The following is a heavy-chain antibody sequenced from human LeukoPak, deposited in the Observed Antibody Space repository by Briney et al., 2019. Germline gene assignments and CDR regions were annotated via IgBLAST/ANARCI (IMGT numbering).Heavy chain of an antibody. CDR2: FSASGGST. J-gene: IGHJ4*02. V-gene: IGHV3-23*01. D-gene: IGHD3-9*01. CDR3: AMHYSPRYDILTAYFHY. Sequence: PGGSLRLSCAASGFTFSTYAMSWVRQAPGKGLEWVSGFSASGGSTYYADSVKGRFTISRDNSKNTLYLQMISLRADDTAVYYCAMHYSPRYDILTAYFHYWGQGTLVTVSS. CDR1: GFTFSTYA.